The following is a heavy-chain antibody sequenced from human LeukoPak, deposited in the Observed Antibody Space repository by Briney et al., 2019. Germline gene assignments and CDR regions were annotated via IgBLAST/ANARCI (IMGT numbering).Heavy chain of an antibody. J-gene: IGHJ4*02. CDR1: GGSFSGYY. Sequence: SETLSLTCAVYGGSFSGYYWSWIRQPPGKGLEWIGEINHSGGTNYNPSLKSRVTISVDTSKNQFSLKLSSVTAADTAVYYCARKWLRSLDYWGQGTLVTVSS. CDR3: ARKWLRSLDY. D-gene: IGHD5-12*01. CDR2: INHSGGT. V-gene: IGHV4-34*01.